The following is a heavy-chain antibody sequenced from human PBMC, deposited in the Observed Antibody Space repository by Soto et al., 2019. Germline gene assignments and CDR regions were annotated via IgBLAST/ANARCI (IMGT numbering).Heavy chain of an antibody. Sequence: GGSLRLSCAASGFTFSSYSMNWVRQAPGKGLEWVSSISSSSSYIYYADSVKGRFTISRDNAKNSLYLQMNSLRAEDTAVYYCAREVPYYDILTGYSFDYWGQGTLVTVSS. V-gene: IGHV3-21*01. CDR2: ISSSSSYI. CDR3: AREVPYYDILTGYSFDY. D-gene: IGHD3-9*01. CDR1: GFTFSSYS. J-gene: IGHJ4*02.